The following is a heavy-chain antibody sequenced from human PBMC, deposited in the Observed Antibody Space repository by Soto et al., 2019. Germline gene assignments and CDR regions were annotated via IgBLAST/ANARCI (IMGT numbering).Heavy chain of an antibody. CDR2: ISASGFNK. CDR3: AKEMLASIRRPFDH. CDR1: GFTFDDYA. V-gene: IGHV3-23*01. D-gene: IGHD3-10*02. J-gene: IGHJ4*02. Sequence: PEVSLRLSCAASGFTFDDYAMHWVRQGPGKGLEWVSSISASGFNKYYADSVKGRFTISRDDSKNTLYLQINSLRAEDTATYYCAKEMLASIRRPFDHWGQGILVTVSS.